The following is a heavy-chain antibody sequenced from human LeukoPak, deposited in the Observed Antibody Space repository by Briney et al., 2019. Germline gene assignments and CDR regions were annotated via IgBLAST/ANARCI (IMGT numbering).Heavy chain of an antibody. CDR2: IYYSGTT. D-gene: IGHD2-8*02. J-gene: IGHJ4*02. CDR1: GGSISNYY. CDR3: ARGGGVFDY. Sequence: SETLSLTCSVSGGSISNYYWSWIRQPPGKGLEWIGYIYYSGTTNYNPSLKSRVTISVDTSKGQFSLKLNSVTAADTAVYYCARGGGVFDYRGQGTLVTVSS. V-gene: IGHV4-59*01.